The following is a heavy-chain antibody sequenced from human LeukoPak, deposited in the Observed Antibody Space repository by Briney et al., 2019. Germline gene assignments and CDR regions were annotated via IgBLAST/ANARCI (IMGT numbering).Heavy chain of an antibody. J-gene: IGHJ1*01. Sequence: PGRSQRLSCAATGFTFSSYAMHWVRQAPGKRLEWLAVISYDGSNKYYADSVKGRFTIYRDNSKNTLDLQMNSLRAEDTAVYYCARGENIVVVTAILYFQHWGQGTLVSVSS. V-gene: IGHV3-30*04. CDR1: GFTFSSYA. CDR2: ISYDGSNK. D-gene: IGHD2-21*02. CDR3: ARGENIVVVTAILYFQH.